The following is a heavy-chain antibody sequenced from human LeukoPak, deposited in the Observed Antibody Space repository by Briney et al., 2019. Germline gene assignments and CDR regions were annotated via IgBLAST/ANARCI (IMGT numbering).Heavy chain of an antibody. D-gene: IGHD6-19*01. CDR1: GYTFASYA. J-gene: IGHJ4*02. CDR2: INAGNGNT. V-gene: IGHV1-3*01. Sequence: ASVKVSCKASGYTFASYAMHWVRQAPGQRLEWMGWINAGNGNTKYSQKFQGRVTITRDTSASTAYMELSSLRSEDTAVYYCAREARSDGSGWYYFDYRGQGTLVTVSS. CDR3: AREARSDGSGWYYFDY.